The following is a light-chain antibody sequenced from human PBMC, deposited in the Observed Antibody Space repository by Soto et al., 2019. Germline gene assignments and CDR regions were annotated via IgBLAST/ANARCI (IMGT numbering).Light chain of an antibody. CDR3: QQYNSYSST. CDR1: QSISSW. J-gene: IGKJ1*01. CDR2: DAS. V-gene: IGKV1-5*01. Sequence: DIQMTQSPSTLSASVGDRVTITCRASQSISSWLAWYQQKPGKAPKLLIYDASSLESGVPSRFSGSGSGTEFTLTISSLQTDDFATYYCQQYNSYSSTFGHGTKVEIK.